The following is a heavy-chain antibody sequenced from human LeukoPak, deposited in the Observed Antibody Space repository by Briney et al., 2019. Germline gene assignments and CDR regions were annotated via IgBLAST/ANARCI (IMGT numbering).Heavy chain of an antibody. CDR2: ISGTGGST. D-gene: IGHD2-2*01. J-gene: IGHJ4*02. Sequence: GGSLRLSCAASGYTFSTYVMSWVRQAPGKGLEWVSSISGTGGSTYYADSVKGRFTISRDNSKNTLYLQMNSLRAEDTAMYYCAKDHGIHGESMPYYFNYWGQGTLVTVSS. V-gene: IGHV3-23*01. CDR3: AKDHGIHGESMPYYFNY. CDR1: GYTFSTYV.